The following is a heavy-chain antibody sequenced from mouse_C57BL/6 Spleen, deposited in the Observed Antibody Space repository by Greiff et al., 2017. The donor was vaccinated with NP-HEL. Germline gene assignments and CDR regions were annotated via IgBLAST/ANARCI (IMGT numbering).Heavy chain of an antibody. D-gene: IGHD2-5*01. Sequence: QLQQSGAELVRPGTSVKVSCKASGYAFTNYLIEWVKQRPGQGLEWIGVINPGSGGTNYNEKFKGKATLTADKSSSTAYMQLSSLTSEDSAVYFCARGDYYSNPFDYWGQGTTLTVSS. J-gene: IGHJ2*01. CDR2: INPGSGGT. V-gene: IGHV1-54*01. CDR3: ARGDYYSNPFDY. CDR1: GYAFTNYL.